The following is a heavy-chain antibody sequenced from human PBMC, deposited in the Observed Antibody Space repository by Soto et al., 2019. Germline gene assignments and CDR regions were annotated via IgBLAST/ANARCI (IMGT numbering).Heavy chain of an antibody. Sequence: QVQLQESGPGLVKPSGTLSLTCAVSAASISSSNWWSGVRQPPGKGLEWIGAAFHSGTTNCNPSLKSHATISLDQSKHQSSLRLSSVTAADTAVYYCARGIYGDWYFDLWGRGTLVTVSS. D-gene: IGHD3-16*01. V-gene: IGHV4-4*02. CDR2: AFHSGTT. CDR1: AASISSSNW. CDR3: ARGIYGDWYFDL. J-gene: IGHJ2*01.